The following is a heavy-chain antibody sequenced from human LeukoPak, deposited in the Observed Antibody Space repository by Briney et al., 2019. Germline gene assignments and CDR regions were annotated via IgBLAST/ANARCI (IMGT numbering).Heavy chain of an antibody. CDR3: AREIDYYDSSGYGY. CDR1: GGSISSYY. CDR2: IYTSGST. V-gene: IGHV4-4*07. D-gene: IGHD3-22*01. J-gene: IGHJ4*02. Sequence: SEALSLTCTVSGGSISSYYWSWIRQPAGKGLEWIGRIYTSGSTNYNPSLKSRVTMSVDTSKNQFSLKLSSVTAADTAVYYCAREIDYYDSSGYGYWGQGTLVTVSS.